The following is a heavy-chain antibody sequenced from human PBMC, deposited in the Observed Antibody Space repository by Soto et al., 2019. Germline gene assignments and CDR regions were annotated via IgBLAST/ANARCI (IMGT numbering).Heavy chain of an antibody. CDR3: ARGVPGTYSGYYGMDV. CDR1: GGSISNYY. CDR2: IYNSGST. V-gene: IGHV4-59*01. J-gene: IGHJ6*02. D-gene: IGHD1-26*01. Sequence: QVQLQESGPGLVKPSETLSLTCTVSGGSISNYYWIWIRQPPGRGLEWIGYIYNSGSTNYTPSLKSRVTISVDTSNNRLSLKLSSVTAADTAVYYCARGVPGTYSGYYGMDVWGQGTTVSVSS.